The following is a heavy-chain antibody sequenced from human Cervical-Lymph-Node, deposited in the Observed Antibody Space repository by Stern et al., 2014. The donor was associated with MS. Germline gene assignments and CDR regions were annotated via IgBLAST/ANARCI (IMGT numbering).Heavy chain of an antibody. Sequence: EVQLVQSGPEVKKPGESLRISCKASGYSFPVFWIGWVRQMSGRGLEWMGVIYPGDAETRYSPSFRAQVTMSVDLSTTTAYLQWRSLKASDTAMYYCARREMSTTRYFASWGQGTLVTVPS. J-gene: IGHJ4*02. CDR3: ARREMSTTRYFAS. CDR2: IYPGDAET. V-gene: IGHV5-51*01. CDR1: GYSFPVFW. D-gene: IGHD5-24*01.